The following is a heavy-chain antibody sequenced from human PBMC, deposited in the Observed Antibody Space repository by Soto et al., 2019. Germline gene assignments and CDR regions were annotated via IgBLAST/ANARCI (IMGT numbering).Heavy chain of an antibody. CDR1: GFTFGSYA. CDR2: IVVASGYS. D-gene: IGHD6-19*01. J-gene: IGHJ4*02. Sequence: LVQSGPDVKKPGTSVKVSCKTSGFTFGSYAVQWVRQVRGHRLEWIGWIVVASGYSNVAQKFQDRVSLNRDLSTNTVVMELISLTSEDSDMYYCAADVIDVAGDFDHWGQGTLVSVSS. V-gene: IGHV1-58*01. CDR3: AADVIDVAGDFDH.